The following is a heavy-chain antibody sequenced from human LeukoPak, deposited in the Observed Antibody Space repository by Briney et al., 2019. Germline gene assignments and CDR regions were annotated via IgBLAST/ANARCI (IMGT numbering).Heavy chain of an antibody. Sequence: PSETLSLTCSVSGYSITSTSFWAWIRQTPGKGLEWIGSINHLGSAYYNPSLESRVTISVDTSKNHFSLNLKSVTAADTAVYYCARGIAAAGPWGQGTLVTVSS. V-gene: IGHV4-38-2*02. CDR3: ARGIAAAGP. D-gene: IGHD6-13*01. J-gene: IGHJ5*02. CDR2: INHLGSA. CDR1: GYSITSTSF.